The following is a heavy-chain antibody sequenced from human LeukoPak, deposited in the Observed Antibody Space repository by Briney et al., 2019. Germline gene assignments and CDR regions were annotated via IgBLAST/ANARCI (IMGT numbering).Heavy chain of an antibody. D-gene: IGHD3-3*01. Sequence: PGGSLRLSCAASGFTFSSYSMNWVRQAPGKVLEWVSYISSSSSTIYYADSVKGRFTISRDNAKNSLYLQMNSLRAEDTAVYYCARVYDFWSGSDAFDIWGQGTMVTVSS. CDR2: ISSSSSTI. CDR1: GFTFSSYS. J-gene: IGHJ3*02. V-gene: IGHV3-48*01. CDR3: ARVYDFWSGSDAFDI.